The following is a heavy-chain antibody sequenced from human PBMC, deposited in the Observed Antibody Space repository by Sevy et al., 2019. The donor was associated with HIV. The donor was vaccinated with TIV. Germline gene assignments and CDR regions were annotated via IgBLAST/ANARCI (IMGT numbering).Heavy chain of an antibody. CDR3: ASESYDLLTGYSSAFDY. CDR1: GGTFSRHA. Sequence: ASVKVSCKASGGTFSRHAISWVRLAPGQGLEYMGRIIPSFFTPKYAHNFQGRVTITADESTSTVYMELSSLRSEDTAVYYCASESYDLLTGYSSAFDYWGPGTLVTVSS. V-gene: IGHV1-69*13. CDR2: IIPSFFTP. D-gene: IGHD3-9*01. J-gene: IGHJ4*02.